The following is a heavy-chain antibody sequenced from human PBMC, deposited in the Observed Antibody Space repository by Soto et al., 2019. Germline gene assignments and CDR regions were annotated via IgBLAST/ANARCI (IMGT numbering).Heavy chain of an antibody. V-gene: IGHV3-23*01. J-gene: IGHJ6*03. CDR2: ISGSGGST. CDR3: AKEEDGGYYYYYYMDV. Sequence: GESLKISCAASGFTFSSYAMSWVRQAPGKGLEWVSAISGSGGSTYYADSVKGRFTISRDNSKNTLYLQMNSLRAEDTAVYYCAKEEDGGYYYYYYMDVWGKGTTVTVSS. CDR1: GFTFSSYA. D-gene: IGHD2-15*01.